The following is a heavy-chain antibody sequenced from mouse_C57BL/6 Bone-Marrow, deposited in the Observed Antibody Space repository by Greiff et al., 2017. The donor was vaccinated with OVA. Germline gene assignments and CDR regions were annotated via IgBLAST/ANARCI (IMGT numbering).Heavy chain of an antibody. CDR3: ARERLYYYGSSYYAMDY. Sequence: EVQLQQSGPVLVKPGASVKMSCKASGYTFTDYYMNWVKQSHGKSLEWIGVINPYNGGTSYNQKFKGKATLTVDKSSSTAYMELNSLTSEDSAVYYCARERLYYYGSSYYAMDYWGQGTSVTVSS. V-gene: IGHV1-19*01. D-gene: IGHD1-1*01. J-gene: IGHJ4*01. CDR2: INPYNGGT. CDR1: GYTFTDYY.